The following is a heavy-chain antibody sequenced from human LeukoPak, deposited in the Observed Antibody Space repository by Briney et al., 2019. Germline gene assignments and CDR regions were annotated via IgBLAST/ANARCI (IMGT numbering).Heavy chain of an antibody. J-gene: IGHJ4*02. CDR1: GFTFSSYS. Sequence: GGSLRLSCAASGFTFSSYSMNWVRQAPGKGLEWVSVIYSGGSTYYADSVKGRFTISRDNSKNTLYLQMNSLRAEDTAVYYCAREEGIAAAVNFDYWGQGTLVTVSS. D-gene: IGHD6-13*01. V-gene: IGHV3-66*01. CDR3: AREEGIAAAVNFDY. CDR2: IYSGGST.